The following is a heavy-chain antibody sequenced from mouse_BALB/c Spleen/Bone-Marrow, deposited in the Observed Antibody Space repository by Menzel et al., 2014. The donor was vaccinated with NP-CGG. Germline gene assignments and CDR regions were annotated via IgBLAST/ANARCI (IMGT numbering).Heavy chain of an antibody. CDR2: ISSGGHYT. Sequence: EVKVVDSGGGLVKPGGSLKLSCAASGFTFSSYSMSWVRQTPEKRLEWVATISSGGHYTYYPDSVKGRFTISRDNAKNTLYLQMSSLKSEDTAMYYCSKDGGYDYSYYFDYWGQGTTLTVSS. D-gene: IGHD2-4*01. CDR1: GFTFSSYS. CDR3: SKDGGYDYSYYFDY. V-gene: IGHV5-6-4*01. J-gene: IGHJ2*01.